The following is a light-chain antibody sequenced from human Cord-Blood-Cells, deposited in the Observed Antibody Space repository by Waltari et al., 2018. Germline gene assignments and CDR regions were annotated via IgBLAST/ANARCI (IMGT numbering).Light chain of an antibody. Sequence: DIQITQSPSSLSASVGDRVTITCPASQDISNYLNWYQQKPGKAPKLLIYAASNLETGAPSRFSGSGSGTDFTFTISSLQPEDIATYYCQRYDNLGTFGPGTKVDIK. CDR2: AAS. CDR1: QDISNY. CDR3: QRYDNLGT. V-gene: IGKV1-33*01. J-gene: IGKJ3*01.